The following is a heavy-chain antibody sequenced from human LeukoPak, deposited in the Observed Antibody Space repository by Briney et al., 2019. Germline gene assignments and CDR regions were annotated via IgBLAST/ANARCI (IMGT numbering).Heavy chain of an antibody. J-gene: IGHJ1*01. V-gene: IGHV3-23*01. CDR3: AKVYDSSGYYPEYFQH. CDR2: ISGSGGST. D-gene: IGHD3-22*01. Sequence: GGSLRLSCAAPGFTFSSYAMSWVRQAPGKGLEWVSAISGSGGSTYYADSVKGRFTISGDNSKNTLYLQMNSLRAEDTAVYYCAKVYDSSGYYPEYFQHWGQGTLVTVSS. CDR1: GFTFSSYA.